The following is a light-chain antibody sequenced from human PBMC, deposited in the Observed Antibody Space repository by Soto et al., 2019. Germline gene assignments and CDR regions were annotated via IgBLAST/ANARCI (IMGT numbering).Light chain of an antibody. CDR2: DVT. CDR1: SGDVGGYNY. Sequence: QSALTQPRSVSGSPGQSVTISCTGTSGDVGGYNYVSWYQQHPGKAPKVIIYDVTKQPSGVPDRFSGSKSGNTASLTISGLQAEDEADYYCCSYAGSYSLLFGGGTKLTVL. CDR3: CSYAGSYSLL. J-gene: IGLJ3*02. V-gene: IGLV2-11*01.